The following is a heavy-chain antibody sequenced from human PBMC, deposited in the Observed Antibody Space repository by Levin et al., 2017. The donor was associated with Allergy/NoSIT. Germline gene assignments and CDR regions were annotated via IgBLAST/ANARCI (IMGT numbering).Heavy chain of an antibody. V-gene: IGHV3-21*01. CDR1: GFTFSSYS. D-gene: IGHD3-3*01. CDR2: ISSSSSYI. CDR3: AREGAPDFWSGYHPLYYFDY. J-gene: IGHJ4*02. Sequence: GGSLRLSCAASGFTFSSYSMNWVRQAPGKGLEWVSSISSSSSYIYYADSVKGRFTISRDNAKNSLYLQMNSLRAEDTAVYYCAREGAPDFWSGYHPLYYFDYWGQGTLVTVSS.